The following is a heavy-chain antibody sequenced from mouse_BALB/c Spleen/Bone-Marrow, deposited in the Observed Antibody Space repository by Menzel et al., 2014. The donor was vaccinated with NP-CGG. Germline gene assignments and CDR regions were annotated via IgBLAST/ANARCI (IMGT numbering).Heavy chain of an antibody. J-gene: IGHJ4*01. V-gene: IGHV1S130*01. CDR3: SRDGVRGAMDY. D-gene: IGHD2-3*01. Sequence: QVQLQQSGSVLVRPGDSVKLSCKASGYTFTSTWIHWAKQRPGQGLEWIGEIHPNSGNTKYNEKLKGKATLTADTSSSTAYVDPRSLTSEDSGGYYWSRDGVRGAMDYWGQGTSVTVSS. CDR1: GYTFTSTW. CDR2: IHPNSGNT.